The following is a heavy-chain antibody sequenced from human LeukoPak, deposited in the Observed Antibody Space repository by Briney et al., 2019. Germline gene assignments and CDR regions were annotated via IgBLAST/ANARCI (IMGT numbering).Heavy chain of an antibody. CDR3: ARGRLLLRGMDV. J-gene: IGHJ6*04. CDR1: GGSFSGYY. D-gene: IGHD2-15*01. V-gene: IGHV4-34*01. Sequence: SETLSLTCAVYGGSFSGYYGSWIRQPPGKGLEWIGEINHSGSTNYNPSLKSRVTISVDTSKNQFSLKLSSVTAADTAVYYCARGRLLLRGMDVWGKGTTVTVSS. CDR2: INHSGST.